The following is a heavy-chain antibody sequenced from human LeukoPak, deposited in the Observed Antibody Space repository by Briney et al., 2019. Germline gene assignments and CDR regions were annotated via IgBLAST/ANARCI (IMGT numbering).Heavy chain of an antibody. D-gene: IGHD3-3*01. CDR3: ARAGGPYYDFWSGTFDY. Sequence: SGKVSCKASGGTFSRYAISWVRQAPGQGLEWMGGIIPIFGTANYAQKFQGRVTITTDESTSTAYMELSSLRSEDTAVYYCARAGGPYYDFWSGTFDYWGQGTLVTVSS. J-gene: IGHJ4*02. V-gene: IGHV1-69*05. CDR1: GGTFSRYA. CDR2: IIPIFGTA.